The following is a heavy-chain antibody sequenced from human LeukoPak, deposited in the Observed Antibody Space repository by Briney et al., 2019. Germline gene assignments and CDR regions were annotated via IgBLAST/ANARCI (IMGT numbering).Heavy chain of an antibody. V-gene: IGHV3-30*03. Sequence: GGSLRLSCAASGFSFSSYGMHWVRQAPGKGLEWVAVISYDGSNKYYADSVKGRFTISRDNSKNTLYLQMNSLRAEDTAVYYCVREYSSTFDYWGQGTLVTVSS. CDR3: VREYSSTFDY. CDR1: GFSFSSYG. CDR2: ISYDGSNK. D-gene: IGHD6-13*01. J-gene: IGHJ4*02.